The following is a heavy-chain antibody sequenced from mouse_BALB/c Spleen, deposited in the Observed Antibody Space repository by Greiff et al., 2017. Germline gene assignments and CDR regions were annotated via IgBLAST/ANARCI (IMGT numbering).Heavy chain of an antibody. CDR3: ARSPLWLRRFEY. Sequence: EVQLQESGPGLVKPSQSLSLTCTVTGYSITSDYAWNWIRQFPGNKLEWMGYISYSGSTSYNPSLKSRISITRDTSKNQFFLQLNSVTTEDTATYYCARSPLWLRRFEYWGQGTTLTVSS. J-gene: IGHJ2*01. V-gene: IGHV3-2*02. CDR1: GYSITSDYA. D-gene: IGHD2-2*01. CDR2: ISYSGST.